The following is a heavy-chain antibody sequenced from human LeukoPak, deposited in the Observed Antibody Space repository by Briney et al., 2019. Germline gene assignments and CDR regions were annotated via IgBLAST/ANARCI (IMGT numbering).Heavy chain of an antibody. D-gene: IGHD3-9*01. V-gene: IGHV3-66*01. Sequence: GRSLRLSCAASGFTFSSSWMHWVRQAPGKGLEWVSVIYREGSSYYSESVKGRFTISRDNSKNTLYIQMNTLRAEDTAVYYCARSFYDILIGYYQYFDYWGQGTLVTVSS. CDR1: GFTFSSSW. CDR3: ARSFYDILIGYYQYFDY. J-gene: IGHJ4*02. CDR2: IYREGSS.